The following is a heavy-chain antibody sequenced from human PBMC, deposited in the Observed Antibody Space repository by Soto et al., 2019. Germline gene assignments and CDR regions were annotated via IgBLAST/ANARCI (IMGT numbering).Heavy chain of an antibody. J-gene: IGHJ3*02. CDR2: TYNSGST. Sequence: SETLSLTCSVSGGYISSDSYYWGWIRQSPEKGLEWIGYTYNSGSTNYNPSLKSRVTISVDTSKNQFSLHLSSVTAADTAVYYCARDAFDIWGQGTMVTVSS. CDR1: GGYISSDSYY. CDR3: ARDAFDI. V-gene: IGHV4-61*01.